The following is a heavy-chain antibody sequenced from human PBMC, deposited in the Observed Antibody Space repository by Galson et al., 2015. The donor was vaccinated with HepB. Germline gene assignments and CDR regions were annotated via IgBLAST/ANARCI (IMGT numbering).Heavy chain of an antibody. CDR3: ARPPEGNSGYYDYYMDV. D-gene: IGHD3-22*01. Sequence: SLRLSCAASGFTFNLYAMHWVRQAPGKGLEWVAVISYDGSNKYCADSVNGRFTIPRDNFKNTLYLQMNSLRPEDTAVYYCARPPEGNSGYYDYYMDVWGKGTTVTISS. CDR1: GFTFNLYA. V-gene: IGHV3-30-3*01. CDR2: ISYDGSNK. J-gene: IGHJ6*03.